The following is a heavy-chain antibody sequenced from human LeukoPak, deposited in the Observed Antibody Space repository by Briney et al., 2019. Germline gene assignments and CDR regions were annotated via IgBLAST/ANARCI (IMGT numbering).Heavy chain of an antibody. CDR3: ARRGKCGGDCYSHYYYYMDV. V-gene: IGHV5-51*01. CDR2: IYPGDSDT. D-gene: IGHD2-21*02. CDR1: GYTFTNYW. J-gene: IGHJ6*03. Sequence: GESLKISCKGSGYTFTNYWIAWVRQMPGKGLEWMGIIYPGDSDTRYSPSFQGQVTISADKSISTAYLQWSSLKASDTAVHYCARRGKCGGDCYSHYYYYMDVWAKGTTVTVSS.